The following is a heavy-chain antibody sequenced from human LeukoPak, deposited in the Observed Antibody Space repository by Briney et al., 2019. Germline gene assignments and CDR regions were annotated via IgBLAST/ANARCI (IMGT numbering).Heavy chain of an antibody. CDR2: IRYDGSNK. CDR3: AKDRIAAAYYFDY. J-gene: IGHJ4*02. D-gene: IGHD6-13*01. V-gene: IGHV3-30*02. Sequence: GGSLRLSCAASGFTFSSYGVHWVRQAPGKGLEWVSFIRYDGSNKYYADSVKGRFTISRDNSKNTLYLQMNSLRAEDTAVYYCAKDRIAAAYYFDYWGQGTLVTVSS. CDR1: GFTFSSYG.